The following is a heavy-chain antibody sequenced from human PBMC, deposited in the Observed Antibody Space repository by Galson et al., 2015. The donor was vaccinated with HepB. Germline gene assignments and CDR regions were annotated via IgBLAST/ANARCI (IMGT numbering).Heavy chain of an antibody. V-gene: IGHV3-33*01. CDR2: IWYDGSNK. J-gene: IGHJ4*02. D-gene: IGHD5-24*01. CDR1: GFTFSSYG. Sequence: SLRLSCAASGFTFSSYGMHWVRQAPGKGLEWVAVIWYDGSNKYYADSVKGRFTISRDNSKNTLYLQMNSLRAEDTAVYYCARDREMATITPLGYWGQGTLVTVSS. CDR3: ARDREMATITPLGY.